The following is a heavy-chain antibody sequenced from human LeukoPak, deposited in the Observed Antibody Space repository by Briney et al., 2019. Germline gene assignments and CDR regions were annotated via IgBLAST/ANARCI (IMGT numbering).Heavy chain of an antibody. CDR1: GFTFSSYS. Sequence: GGSLRLSCAASGFTFSSYSMNWVRQAPGKGLEWVSYIGSSSSTIYYADSVKGRFTISRDNAKNSLYLQMNSLRDEDTAVYYCARDGIQLWTGAFDYWGQGTLVTVSS. CDR2: IGSSSSTI. CDR3: ARDGIQLWTGAFDY. D-gene: IGHD5-18*01. J-gene: IGHJ4*02. V-gene: IGHV3-48*02.